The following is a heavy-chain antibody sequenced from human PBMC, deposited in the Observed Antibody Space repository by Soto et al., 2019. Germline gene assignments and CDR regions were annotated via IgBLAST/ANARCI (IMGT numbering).Heavy chain of an antibody. J-gene: IGHJ4*02. V-gene: IGHV5-51*03. CDR2: IFPGDSDT. CDR3: ARLEGD. CDR1: GYTFTSSW. Sequence: EVQLVQSGTEVKKPWEYLKISCKGSGYTFTSSWIAWVRQMPGKGLEWMGIIFPGDSDTRYSPSFQGQVTISADKTISTAYLQWTSLKASDTAMYYCARLEGDWGQGTLVTVSS.